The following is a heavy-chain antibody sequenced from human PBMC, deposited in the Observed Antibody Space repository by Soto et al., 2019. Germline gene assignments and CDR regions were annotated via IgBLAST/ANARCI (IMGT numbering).Heavy chain of an antibody. CDR2: ISSSSSYI. CDR3: ARDLEQWLVGYYYGMDV. D-gene: IGHD6-19*01. J-gene: IGHJ6*02. Sequence: GGSLRLSCAASGFTFSSYSMNWVRQAPGKGLEWVSSISSSSSYIYYADSVKGRFTISRDNAKNSLYLQMNSLRAEDTAVYYCARDLEQWLVGYYYGMDVWGQGTTVTVSS. V-gene: IGHV3-21*01. CDR1: GFTFSSYS.